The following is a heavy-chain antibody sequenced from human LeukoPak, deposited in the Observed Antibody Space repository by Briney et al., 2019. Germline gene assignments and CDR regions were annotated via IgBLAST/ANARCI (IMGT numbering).Heavy chain of an antibody. CDR2: IIPIFGTA. Sequence: GASVTVSCTASGGTFSSYAISWVRQAPGQGLEWMGGIIPIFGTANYAQKFQGRVTITADESTSTAYMELSSLRSEDTAVYYCARDRVPAAMRSYYGMDVWGKGTTVTVSS. CDR1: GGTFSSYA. D-gene: IGHD2-2*01. CDR3: ARDRVPAAMRSYYGMDV. V-gene: IGHV1-69*13. J-gene: IGHJ6*04.